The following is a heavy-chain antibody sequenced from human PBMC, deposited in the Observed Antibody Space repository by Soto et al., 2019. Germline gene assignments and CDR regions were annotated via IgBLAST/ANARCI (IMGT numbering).Heavy chain of an antibody. CDR3: ARERGEGFGDILPHGWFDH. CDR2: TLNTGYD. J-gene: IGHJ5*02. CDR1: GGTISDYY. D-gene: IGHD3-10*01. V-gene: IGHV4-59*01. Sequence: SGTLSLSCTVSGGTISDYYWSWIRQPPGKGLEWIGYTLNTGYDNYNPSLKKRLTITLDTSSQQFPLRLSSVPAADTAVYYCARERGEGFGDILPHGWFDHRSQGTLVTVSS.